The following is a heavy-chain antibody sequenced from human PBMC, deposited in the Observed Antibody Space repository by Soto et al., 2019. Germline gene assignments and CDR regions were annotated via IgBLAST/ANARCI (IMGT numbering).Heavy chain of an antibody. Sequence: QVQLVQSGAEVKKPGASVKVSCKASGYTFTSYGISWVRQAPGQGLEWMGWISAYNGNTNYAQKLQGRVTMTTDTSPRTANMELRSLRSDDTAVYYCARDLKRIAVAGHEEFDYWGQGTLVTVSS. CDR3: ARDLKRIAVAGHEEFDY. V-gene: IGHV1-18*01. J-gene: IGHJ4*02. CDR1: GYTFTSYG. D-gene: IGHD6-19*01. CDR2: ISAYNGNT.